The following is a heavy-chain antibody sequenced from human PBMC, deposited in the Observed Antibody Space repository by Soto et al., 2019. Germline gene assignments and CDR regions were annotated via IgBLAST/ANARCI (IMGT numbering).Heavy chain of an antibody. D-gene: IGHD5-18*01. J-gene: IGHJ4*02. CDR3: TTDLPWSYGALAY. V-gene: IGHV3-15*05. CDR2: IKSKTDGETT. CDR1: GLTFDRAW. Sequence: EVQLVESGGGLVEPGGSLRLSCTTSGLTFDRAWMTWVRQAPGKGLEWIGRIKSKTDGETTDYGSPVKGRFTISRDDSKNTLYVQIDRLKIEDTAIYYCTTDLPWSYGALAYWGQGTMVTVSP.